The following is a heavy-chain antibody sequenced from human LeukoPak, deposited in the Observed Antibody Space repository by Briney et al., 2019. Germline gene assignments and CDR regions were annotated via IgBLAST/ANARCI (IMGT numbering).Heavy chain of an antibody. J-gene: IGHJ6*04. V-gene: IGHV3-7*04. CDR1: GFTFSDYY. CDR2: IKQDGSEK. D-gene: IGHD6-19*01. Sequence: GALRLSCAASGFTFSDYYMSWIRQAPGKGLEWVANIKQDGSEKYYVDSVKGRFTISRDNAKNSLYLQMNSLRAEDTAVYYCARVAGTPNYHYYYGMDVWGEGTTVTVSS. CDR3: ARVAGTPNYHYYYGMDV.